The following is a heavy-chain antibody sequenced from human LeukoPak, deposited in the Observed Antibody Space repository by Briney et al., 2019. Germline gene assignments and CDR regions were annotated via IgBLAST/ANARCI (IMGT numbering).Heavy chain of an antibody. CDR2: IYYSGST. Sequence: PSETLSLTCTVSGGSISSSSYYWGWIRQPPGKGLEWIGSIYYSGSTYYNPSLKSRVTISVDTSKNQFSLKLSSVTAADTAVYYCASLPLRGSYTNGDYWGQGTLVTVSS. J-gene: IGHJ4*02. CDR3: ASLPLRGSYTNGDY. V-gene: IGHV4-39*01. CDR1: GGSISSSSYY. D-gene: IGHD1-26*01.